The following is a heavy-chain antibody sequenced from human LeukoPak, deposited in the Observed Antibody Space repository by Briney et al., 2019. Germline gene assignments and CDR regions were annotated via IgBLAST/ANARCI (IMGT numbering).Heavy chain of an antibody. CDR2: ISFEGSNK. CDR1: GFSFSTYA. V-gene: IGHV3-30*01. CDR3: AGGPPTALYMDV. Sequence: GGSLRLSCAASGFSFSTYAMYWVRQAPGKGLEWVAVISFEGSNKYYADSVQGRFTISRDNSRNALYLQMNSLRAEDTAVYFCAGGPPTALYMDVWGKGTTVTVSS. D-gene: IGHD1-14*01. J-gene: IGHJ6*03.